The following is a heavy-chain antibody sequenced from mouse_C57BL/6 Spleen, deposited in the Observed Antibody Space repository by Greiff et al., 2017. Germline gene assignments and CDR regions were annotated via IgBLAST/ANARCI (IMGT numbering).Heavy chain of an antibody. CDR2: IWSGGST. V-gene: IGHV2-2*01. CDR1: GFSLTSYG. D-gene: IGHD1-1*01. Sequence: QVQLKQSGPGLVQPSQSLSITCTVSGFSLTSYGVHWVRQSPGKGLEWLGVIWSGGSTDYNAAFISRLGISKDNSKSQVFFKINSLQADDTAIYYCARSRGFITTVVATEFDYWGQGTTLTVSS. J-gene: IGHJ2*01. CDR3: ARSRGFITTVVATEFDY.